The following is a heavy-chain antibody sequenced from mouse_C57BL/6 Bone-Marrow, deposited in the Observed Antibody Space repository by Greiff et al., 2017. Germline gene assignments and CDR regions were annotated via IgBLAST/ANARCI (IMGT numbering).Heavy chain of an antibody. CDR3: ARARGLRRGGAMDY. V-gene: IGHV1-72*01. CDR2: IDPNSGGT. J-gene: IGHJ4*01. D-gene: IGHD2-4*01. Sequence: VQLQESGAELVKPGASVKLSCKASGYTFTSYWMHWVKQRPGRGLEWIGRIDPNSGGTKYNEKFKSKATLTVDKPSSTAYMQLSSLTSESSAVYYCARARGLRRGGAMDYWGQGASVTGSS. CDR1: GYTFTSYW.